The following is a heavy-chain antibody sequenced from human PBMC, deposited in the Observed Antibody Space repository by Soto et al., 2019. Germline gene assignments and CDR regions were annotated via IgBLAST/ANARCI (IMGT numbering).Heavy chain of an antibody. V-gene: IGHV1-2*02. CDR3: ARDTKIPANAIHDGR. Sequence: VEMVQSGAEVKKPGASVRVSCKASGYTFTDYFIHWVRQAPGQGLEWMGWINPNSGGTNYAQKFQGRVPMPRDTSITTVYLDLSRLRSDDTATYYCARDTKIPANAIHDGRWGQGTLVTVSS. J-gene: IGHJ4*02. D-gene: IGHD2-2*01. CDR2: INPNSGGT. CDR1: GYTFTDYF.